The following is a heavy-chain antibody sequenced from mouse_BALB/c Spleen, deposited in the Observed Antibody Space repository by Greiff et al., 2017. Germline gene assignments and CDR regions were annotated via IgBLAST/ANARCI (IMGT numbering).Heavy chain of an antibody. CDR1: GFNIKDTY. D-gene: IGHD4-1*02. V-gene: IGHV14-3*02. CDR3: ARSQLGPYYFDY. J-gene: IGHJ2*01. Sequence: VQLKQSGAELVKPGASVKLSCTASGFNIKDTYMHWVKQRPEQGLEWIGRIDPANGNTKYDPKFQGKATITADTSSNTAYLQLSSLTSEDTAVYYCARSQLGPYYFDYWGQGTTLTVSS. CDR2: IDPANGNT.